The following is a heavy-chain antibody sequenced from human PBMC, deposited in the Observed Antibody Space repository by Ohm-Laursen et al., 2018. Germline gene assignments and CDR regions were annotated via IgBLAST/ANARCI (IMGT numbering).Heavy chain of an antibody. CDR2: ISYDGGNK. J-gene: IGHJ6*02. CDR3: AKDQYDHYYGMDV. Sequence: SLRLSCAASGFTFNNYGMHWVRQAPGKGLEWVALISYDGGNKFYADSVKGRFTISRDNSKNTLYLQMNSLRAEDTAVYYCAKDQYDHYYGMDVWGQGTTVTVSS. CDR1: GFTFNNYG. V-gene: IGHV3-30*02. D-gene: IGHD3-16*01.